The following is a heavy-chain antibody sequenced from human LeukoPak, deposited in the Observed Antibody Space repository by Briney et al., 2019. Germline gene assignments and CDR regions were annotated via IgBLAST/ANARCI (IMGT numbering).Heavy chain of an antibody. CDR2: INSDGSST. CDR1: GFTFSSYW. V-gene: IGHV3-74*01. D-gene: IGHD1-26*01. CDR3: ARGGLVGADWSGFDY. Sequence: GGSLRLSCPASGFTFSSYWMHWVRQAPGKGLVWVSRINSDGSSTSYADSVKGRFTISRDNAKNTLYLQMNSLRAEDTAVYYCARGGLVGADWSGFDYWGQGTLVTVSS. J-gene: IGHJ4*02.